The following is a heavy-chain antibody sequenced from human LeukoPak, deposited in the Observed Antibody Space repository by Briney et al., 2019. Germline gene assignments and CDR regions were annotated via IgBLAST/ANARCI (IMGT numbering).Heavy chain of an antibody. Sequence: GASVKVSCKASGYTFTSYYMHWVRQAPGQGLEWMGGIIPIFGTANYAQKFQGRVTITADESTSTAYMELSSLRSEDTAVYYCARADYGDYYSPFDPWGQGTLVTVSS. V-gene: IGHV1-69*13. CDR2: IIPIFGTA. J-gene: IGHJ5*02. CDR1: GYTFTSYY. D-gene: IGHD4-17*01. CDR3: ARADYGDYYSPFDP.